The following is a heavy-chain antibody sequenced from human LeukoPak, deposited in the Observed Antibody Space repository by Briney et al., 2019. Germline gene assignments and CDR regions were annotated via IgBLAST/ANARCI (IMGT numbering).Heavy chain of an antibody. V-gene: IGHV4-31*03. CDR1: GGSISSGGYY. CDR3: ARSAAPYYDFWSGTRFDY. Sequence: SETLSLTYTVSGGSISSGGYYWSWIRPPPGQGLVWIGYIYYSGSTYYNPSLKSRVTISVDTSKNQFSLKLSSVTAADTAVYYCARSAAPYYDFWSGTRFDYWGQGTLVTVSS. J-gene: IGHJ4*02. CDR2: IYYSGST. D-gene: IGHD3-3*01.